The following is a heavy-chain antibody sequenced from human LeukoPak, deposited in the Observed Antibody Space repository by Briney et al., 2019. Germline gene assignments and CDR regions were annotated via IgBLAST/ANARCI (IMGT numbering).Heavy chain of an antibody. V-gene: IGHV3-23*01. CDR3: AKATSVITLFDY. D-gene: IGHD3-10*01. J-gene: IGHJ4*02. Sequence: HAGGSLRLSCAASGFTFSNYAMSWVRQAPGKGLEWVSTFSSSGANTYYADSVKGRFTISRDNSKNTLYLQMNSLRTEDTAVYYCAKATSVITLFDYWGQGTLVTVSS. CDR2: FSSSGANT. CDR1: GFTFSNYA.